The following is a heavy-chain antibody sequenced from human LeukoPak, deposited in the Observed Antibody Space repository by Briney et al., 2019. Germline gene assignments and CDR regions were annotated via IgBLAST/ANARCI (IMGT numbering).Heavy chain of an antibody. D-gene: IGHD1-1*01. Sequence: PSETLSLTCTVSGGSISSYYWSWIRQPAGKGLEWIGRIYSSGTTSYNPSLKSRVTISTDTSKNQFYLNLRSVAAADTAVYFCARDRTAERFESWGQGTLVTVSS. CDR3: ARDRTAERFES. J-gene: IGHJ4*02. CDR2: IYSSGTT. V-gene: IGHV4-4*07. CDR1: GGSISSYY.